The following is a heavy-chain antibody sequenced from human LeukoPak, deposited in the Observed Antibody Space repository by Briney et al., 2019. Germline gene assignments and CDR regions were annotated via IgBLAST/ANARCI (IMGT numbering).Heavy chain of an antibody. CDR2: IYPGDSEI. J-gene: IGHJ5*02. CDR3: ARRPSGGSTWFDP. D-gene: IGHD2-8*02. V-gene: IGHV5-51*01. CDR1: GYSFTTYW. Sequence: GESLKISCKGSGYSFTTYWIAWVRQVPGKGLEWMGIIYPGDSEIRYSPSFQGQVTISVDKSISTAYLQWSSLKTSDTAMYYCARRPSGGSTWFDPWGQGTLVTVSS.